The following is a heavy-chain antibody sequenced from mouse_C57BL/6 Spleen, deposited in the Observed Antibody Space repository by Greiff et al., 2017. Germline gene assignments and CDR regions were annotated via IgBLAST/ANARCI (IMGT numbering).Heavy chain of an antibody. CDR3: ARSTIVTHYAMDY. J-gene: IGHJ4*01. D-gene: IGHD2-5*01. CDR2: IWSGGST. CDR1: GFSLTSYG. Sequence: QVQLQQSGPGLVQPSQSLSITCTVSGFSLTSYGVHWVRQPPGKGLEWLGVIWSGGSTDYNAAFISRLSISKDNSKSQVFFKMNSLQADDTAIYYCARSTIVTHYAMDYWGQGTSVTVSS. V-gene: IGHV2-2*01.